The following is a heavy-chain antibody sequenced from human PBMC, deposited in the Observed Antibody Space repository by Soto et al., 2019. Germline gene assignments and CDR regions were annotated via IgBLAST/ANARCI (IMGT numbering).Heavy chain of an antibody. CDR1: GGLFSSYP. V-gene: IGHV1-69*01. D-gene: IGHD3-22*01. CDR3: ARGGNGYSWFTEC. CDR2: IIPVFQTA. J-gene: IGHJ4*02. Sequence: QEQLVQSGAEVKKPGSSVKVSCKASGGLFSSYPISWVRQVPGQGLEWIGGIIPVFQTAYYTQRFQGRVTISADESTNTAYMELSSLRAEDRAIYYCARGGNGYSWFTECWGRGTLVTVSS.